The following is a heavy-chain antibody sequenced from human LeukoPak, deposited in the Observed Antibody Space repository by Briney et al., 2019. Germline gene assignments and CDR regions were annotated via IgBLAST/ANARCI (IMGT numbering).Heavy chain of an antibody. V-gene: IGHV2-70*01. CDR3: ARVSQFYDSSGYYYYYGMDV. Sequence: SGPALVKPPQTLTLTCAFSGFSLSTSGMCVSWIRQPPGKALEWLALIDWDDDKYYSTSLKTRLTISKDTSKNQVVLTMTNMDPVDTATYYCARVSQFYDSSGYYYYYGMDVWGQGTTVTVSS. D-gene: IGHD3-22*01. CDR1: GFSLSTSGMC. J-gene: IGHJ6*02. CDR2: IDWDDDK.